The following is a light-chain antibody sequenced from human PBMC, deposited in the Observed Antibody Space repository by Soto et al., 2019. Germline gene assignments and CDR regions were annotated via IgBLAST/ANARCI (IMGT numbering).Light chain of an antibody. V-gene: IGKV3-15*01. CDR1: QSVNIN. CDR2: GTS. Sequence: EIVMTQSPATLSVSPGERATLSCRASQSVNINLAWYQQKPGQAPRLLIYGTSTRATGVPARFSGSGSGTEFTLTISNLQSEDFAIYYCLQANRVPLSFGQGTRLEIK. CDR3: LQANRVPLS. J-gene: IGKJ5*01.